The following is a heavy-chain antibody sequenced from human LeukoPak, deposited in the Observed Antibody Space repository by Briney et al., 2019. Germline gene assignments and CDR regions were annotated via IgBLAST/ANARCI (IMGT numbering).Heavy chain of an antibody. V-gene: IGHV4-34*01. CDR2: IDHRGHP. D-gene: IGHD4-23*01. CDR3: ARDPTTVVTVPYYFDF. J-gene: IGHJ4*02. CDR1: GGSFTGYH. Sequence: SETLSLTCAVYGGSFTGYHWNWIRQSPQRGLEWIGEIDHRGHPHYNPSLESRLTISVDTSKNQFSLTLKSVTAADTAVYFCARDPTTVVTVPYYFDFWGQGTPVTVSS.